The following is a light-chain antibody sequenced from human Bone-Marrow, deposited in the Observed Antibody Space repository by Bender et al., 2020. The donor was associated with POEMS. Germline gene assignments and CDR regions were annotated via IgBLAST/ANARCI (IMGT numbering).Light chain of an antibody. J-gene: IGLJ3*02. CDR2: SSH. V-gene: IGLV1-44*01. Sequence: QSVLTQPPSASGTPGQRVTISCSGGSSNIGAHAVNWYQHLPGKAHKLLIYSSHRRPSEVPDRFSGSRSGTSAYLAISGLQSEDEADYYCAVWDDSLNGWVFGGGTKLNVL. CDR3: AVWDDSLNGWV. CDR1: SSNIGAHA.